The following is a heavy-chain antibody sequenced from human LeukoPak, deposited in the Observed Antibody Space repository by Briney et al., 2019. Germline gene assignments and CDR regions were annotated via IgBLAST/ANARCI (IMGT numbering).Heavy chain of an antibody. V-gene: IGHV2-5*02. CDR2: IYWDEDK. D-gene: IGHD1/OR15-1a*01. CDR3: AHRPSGFMIGWDNCYFDN. CDR1: GFSCTTSPVG. Sequence: SGPTLFHPPQPLTLTCTFSGFSCTTSPVGVGRIRQPPVKALEWLGVIYWDEDKRYSPSLRNRLAITKATSKNQVVLTMTNMDPADTATYYCAHRPSGFMIGWDNCYFDNWAPGILVTVSS. J-gene: IGHJ4*03.